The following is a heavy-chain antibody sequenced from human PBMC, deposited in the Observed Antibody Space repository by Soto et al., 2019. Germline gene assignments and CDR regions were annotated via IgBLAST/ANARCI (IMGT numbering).Heavy chain of an antibody. D-gene: IGHD3-22*01. CDR2: IRSKAYGGTT. V-gene: IGHV3-49*03. CDR1: GFTFGDYA. J-gene: IGHJ4*02. Sequence: PGGSLRLACTASGFTFGDYAMSWFRQAPGKGLEWVGFIRSKAYGGTTEYAASVKGRFTISRDDSKSIAYLQMNSLKTEDTAVYYCTRDQADYYDSSGLVDYWGQGTLVTVSS. CDR3: TRDQADYYDSSGLVDY.